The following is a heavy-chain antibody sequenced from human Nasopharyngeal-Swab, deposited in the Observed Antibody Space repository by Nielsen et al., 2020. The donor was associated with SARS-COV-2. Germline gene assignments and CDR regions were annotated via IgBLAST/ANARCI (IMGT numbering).Heavy chain of an antibody. D-gene: IGHD6-13*01. V-gene: IGHV3-15*01. CDR3: TTGYSSSWYYYYGMDV. Sequence: GESLKISCAASGFTFSNAWMSWVRQAPGKGLEWVGRIKSKTDGGTTDYAAPVKGRFTISRDDSKNTLYLQMNSLKTEDTVVYYCTTGYSSSWYYYYGMDVWGQGTTVTVSS. CDR1: GFTFSNAW. CDR2: IKSKTDGGTT. J-gene: IGHJ6*02.